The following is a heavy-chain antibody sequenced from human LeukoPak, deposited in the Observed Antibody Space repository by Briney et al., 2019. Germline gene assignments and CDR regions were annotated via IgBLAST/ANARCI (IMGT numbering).Heavy chain of an antibody. CDR1: GCTFSSYS. J-gene: IGHJ4*02. CDR3: ARDLYSSSWSSYYFVY. D-gene: IGHD6-13*01. Sequence: PGGGLRLSCAASGCTFSSYSMDWVGQAPGKGGEGVGSISSSSRYIYYGDSVKGRFTISRDNAKNSLYLQMNSLRVEDTAVYYCARDLYSSSWSSYYFVYSGQGTLVTVSS. CDR2: ISSSSRYI. V-gene: IGHV3-21*01.